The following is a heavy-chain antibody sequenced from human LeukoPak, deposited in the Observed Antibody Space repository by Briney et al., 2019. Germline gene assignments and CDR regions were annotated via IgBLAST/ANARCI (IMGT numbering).Heavy chain of an antibody. J-gene: IGHJ3*02. D-gene: IGHD3-22*01. CDR2: IYTSGST. V-gene: IGHV4-4*07. CDR1: GGSISSYY. CDR3: ARGYYYDSSGYNRPRDGVAFDI. Sequence: SETLSLTCTVSGGSISSYYWSWIRQPAGKGLEWIGRIYTSGSTNYNPSLKSRVTMSVDTSKNQFSLKLSSVIAADTAVYYCARGYYYDSSGYNRPRDGVAFDIWGQGTMVTVSS.